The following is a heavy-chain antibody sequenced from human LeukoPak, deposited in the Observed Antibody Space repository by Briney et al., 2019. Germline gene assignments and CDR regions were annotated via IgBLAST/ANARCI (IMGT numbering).Heavy chain of an antibody. CDR2: ISSSSSYI. CDR3: ARDGTGIVYYYAMDV. Sequence: PRGSLRLSCAASGFTFSSYRMNWVRQAPGKGLEWVSSISSSSSYIYYADSVKGRFTISRDNTKSSLYLQMHSLRAEDTAVYYCARDGTGIVYYYAMDVWGQGTTVTVSS. V-gene: IGHV3-21*01. J-gene: IGHJ6*02. D-gene: IGHD3/OR15-3a*01. CDR1: GFTFSSYR.